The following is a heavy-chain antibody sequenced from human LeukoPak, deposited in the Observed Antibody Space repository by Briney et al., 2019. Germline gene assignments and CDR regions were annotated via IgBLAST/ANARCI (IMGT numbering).Heavy chain of an antibody. V-gene: IGHV1-69*13. D-gene: IGHD5-24*01. CDR3: ARGVGRWLQWGYYFVY. CDR1: GGTFSSYA. Sequence: SVKVSCKASGGTFSSYAISWVRQAPGQGLEWMGGIIPIFGTANYAQKFQGRVTITADESTSTAYMELSSLRSEDTAVYYCARGVGRWLQWGYYFVYWGQGTLVTVSS. CDR2: IIPIFGTA. J-gene: IGHJ4*02.